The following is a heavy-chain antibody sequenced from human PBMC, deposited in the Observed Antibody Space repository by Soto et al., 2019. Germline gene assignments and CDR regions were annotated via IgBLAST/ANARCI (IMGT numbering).Heavy chain of an antibody. Sequence: QVQLVQSGAEVKKPGSSVKVSCKASGGTFSSYAISWVRQAPGQGLEWMGGIIPIFGTANYAQKFHGRVTITADESTSTAYMELSSLRSEDTAVYYCARAKSKGVEMATIRTFDYWGQGTLVTVSS. D-gene: IGHD5-12*01. CDR2: IIPIFGTA. CDR3: ARAKSKGVEMATIRTFDY. J-gene: IGHJ4*02. CDR1: GGTFSSYA. V-gene: IGHV1-69*01.